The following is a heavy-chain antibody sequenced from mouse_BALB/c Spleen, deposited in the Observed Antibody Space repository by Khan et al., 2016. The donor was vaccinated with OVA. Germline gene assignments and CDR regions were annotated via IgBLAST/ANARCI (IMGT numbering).Heavy chain of an antibody. J-gene: IGHJ4*01. CDR3: AIQPYYHYNIMDY. CDR1: GFSLTNYG. Sequence: QVQLKQSGPGLVAPSQSLSITCTISGFSLTNYGIHWVRQPPGKGLEWLVVIWSDGSTTYNSALKSRLTISKDNSKSQVFLKMNSLQTDDTAVYFCAIQPYYHYNIMDYWGQGTSVTVSS. D-gene: IGHD2-10*01. CDR2: IWSDGST. V-gene: IGHV2-6-1*01.